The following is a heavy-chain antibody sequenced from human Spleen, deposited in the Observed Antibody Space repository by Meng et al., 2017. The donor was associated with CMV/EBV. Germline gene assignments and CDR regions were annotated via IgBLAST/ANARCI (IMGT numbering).Heavy chain of an antibody. CDR3: ARDGGYYDFWSGSYMDV. D-gene: IGHD3-3*01. CDR1: GCTFTGYF. Sequence: ASVKVSCKTSGCTFTGYFIHWVRQAPGQGLEWMGWINPKSGGTKFAQKFQGRVTMTRDTSTSTVSMELSSLRSEDTAVYYCARDGGYYDFWSGSYMDVWGQGTTVTVSS. V-gene: IGHV1-2*02. CDR2: INPKSGGT. J-gene: IGHJ6*02.